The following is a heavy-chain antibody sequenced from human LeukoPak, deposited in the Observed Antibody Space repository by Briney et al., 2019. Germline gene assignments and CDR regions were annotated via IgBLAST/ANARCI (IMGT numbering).Heavy chain of an antibody. Sequence: GGSPRLSCAASGFTFDDYGMSWVRQAPGKGLEWVSGINWNGGSTGYADSVKGRFTISRDNAKNSLYLQMNSLRAEDTALYYCARSAAAPYYYYYYMDVWGKGTTVTVSS. CDR3: ARSAAAPYYYYYYMDV. CDR1: GFTFDDYG. V-gene: IGHV3-20*04. D-gene: IGHD6-13*01. J-gene: IGHJ6*03. CDR2: INWNGGST.